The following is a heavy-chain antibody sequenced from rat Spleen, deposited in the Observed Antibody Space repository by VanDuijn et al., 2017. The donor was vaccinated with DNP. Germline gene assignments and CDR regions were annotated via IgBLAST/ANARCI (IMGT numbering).Heavy chain of an antibody. Sequence: EVQLVESGGGLVQPGRSLKLSCAASGFKFNDYWMGWVRQAPGKGLEWIGEINKESGTIIYSPSLKDKFTISRDNAQNTLYLQMSKLGSEDTAIYYCAKGPNYGGWSDYFDYWGQGVMVTVSS. CDR2: INKESGTI. CDR1: GFKFNDYW. V-gene: IGHV4-2*01. D-gene: IGHD1-11*01. CDR3: AKGPNYGGWSDYFDY. J-gene: IGHJ2*01.